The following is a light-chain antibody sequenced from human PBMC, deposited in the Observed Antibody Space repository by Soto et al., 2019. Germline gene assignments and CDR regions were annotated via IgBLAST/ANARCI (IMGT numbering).Light chain of an antibody. CDR1: AGDVGAYNY. J-gene: IGLJ1*01. CDR3: CSYAGNYIYV. Sequence: QSALTQPRSVSGSPGQSVTISCSGTAGDVGAYNYVSRYQQHPGKAPNLIIYDVTKRPSGVPDRFSGSKSGNTASLTISGLQAEDESDYYCCSYAGNYIYVFGSGTKVTVL. CDR2: DVT. V-gene: IGLV2-11*01.